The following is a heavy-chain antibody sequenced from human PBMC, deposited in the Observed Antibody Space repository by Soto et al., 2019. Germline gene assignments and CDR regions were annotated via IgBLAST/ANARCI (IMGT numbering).Heavy chain of an antibody. D-gene: IGHD3-10*01. Sequence: PSETLSLTCAVYGGSFSGYYWSWIRQPPGKGLEWIGEINHSGSTNYNPSLKSRVTISVDTSKNQFSLKLSSVTAADTAAYYCARGRITMVRGVIAKRPPFDYWGQGTLVTVSS. J-gene: IGHJ4*02. CDR3: ARGRITMVRGVIAKRPPFDY. CDR1: GGSFSGYY. CDR2: INHSGST. V-gene: IGHV4-34*01.